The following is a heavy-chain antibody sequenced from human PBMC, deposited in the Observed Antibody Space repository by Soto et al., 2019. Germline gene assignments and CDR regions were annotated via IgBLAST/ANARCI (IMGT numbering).Heavy chain of an antibody. J-gene: IGHJ4*02. Sequence: QITLRESGPTLMKPTQTLTLTCTFSGFSLTTSGVGVGWIRQPPGKALEWLALIYWDDDKRYSPSLNSRLTITMENSKNQVVLTMTNMDTVDTATYYCARSQSKGVSGHYFDYWGQGTLVTVSS. V-gene: IGHV2-5*02. CDR2: IYWDDDK. D-gene: IGHD3-3*01. CDR3: ARSQSKGVSGHYFDY. CDR1: GFSLTTSGVG.